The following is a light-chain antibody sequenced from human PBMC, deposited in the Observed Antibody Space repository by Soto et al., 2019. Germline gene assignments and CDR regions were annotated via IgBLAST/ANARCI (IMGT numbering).Light chain of an antibody. Sequence: EIVLTQSPATLSLSPGERATLSCRASQSVSSYLAWYQRKPGQAPRLLIYDASNRATGIPARFSGSGSGTDFALTISSREPEDFAVYYCQQRSNWPPWTFGQGTKVEIK. V-gene: IGKV3-11*01. J-gene: IGKJ1*01. CDR3: QQRSNWPPWT. CDR2: DAS. CDR1: QSVSSY.